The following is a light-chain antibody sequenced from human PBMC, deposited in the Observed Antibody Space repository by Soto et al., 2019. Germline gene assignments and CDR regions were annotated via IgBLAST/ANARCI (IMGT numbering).Light chain of an antibody. CDR1: QGISNY. CDR2: AAS. CDR3: QQRSDWPPT. V-gene: IGKV1-27*01. Sequence: DIQMTQSPSSLSASVGDRVTITCRASQGISNYLAWYQQKPGTVPKLLISAASTLQTGVPSRFSGGGSGTDFTLTISSLESEDFAVYYCQQRSDWPPTFGQGTKVDIK. J-gene: IGKJ1*01.